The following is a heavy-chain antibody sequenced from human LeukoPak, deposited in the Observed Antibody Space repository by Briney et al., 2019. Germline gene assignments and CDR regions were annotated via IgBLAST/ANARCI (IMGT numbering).Heavy chain of an antibody. V-gene: IGHV3-13*01. J-gene: IGHJ6*02. CDR3: AREDYYYGMDV. Sequence: GGSLRLSCAASGFTFSSYDMHWVRQATGKGLEWVSAIGTAGDTYYPGSAKGRFTISRENAKNSLYLQMNSLRAEDTAVYYWAREDYYYGMDVWGQGTTVTVSS. CDR1: GFTFSSYD. CDR2: IGTAGDT.